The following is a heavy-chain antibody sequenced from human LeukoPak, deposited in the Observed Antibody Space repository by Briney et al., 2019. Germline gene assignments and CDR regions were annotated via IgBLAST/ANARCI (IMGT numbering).Heavy chain of an antibody. CDR2: IYGGGST. J-gene: IGHJ4*02. CDR3: ARAASVAGTYALNH. Sequence: GGSLRLSCAVSGFTVSSNYMSWDRQAPGKGLEWVSVIYGGGSTYYADSVKGRFTISRDNSKNTLYLQMNSLRAGDTAVYYCARAASVAGTYALNHWGQGTLVTVSS. D-gene: IGHD6-19*01. CDR1: GFTVSSNY. V-gene: IGHV3-66*01.